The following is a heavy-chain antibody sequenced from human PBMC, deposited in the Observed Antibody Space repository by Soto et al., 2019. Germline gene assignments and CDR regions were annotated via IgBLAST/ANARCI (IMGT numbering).Heavy chain of an antibody. CDR1: GFTFSSYA. D-gene: IGHD3-22*01. CDR2: ISGSGGST. J-gene: IGHJ4*02. V-gene: IGHV3-23*01. Sequence: QPGGSLRLSCAASGFTFSSYAMSWVRQAPGKGLEWVSAISGSGGSTHYADSVKGRFTISRDNSKNTLYLQMNSLRAEDTAVYYCAKDRNNYYDSSGSSAHLDYWGQGTLVTVSS. CDR3: AKDRNNYYDSSGSSAHLDY.